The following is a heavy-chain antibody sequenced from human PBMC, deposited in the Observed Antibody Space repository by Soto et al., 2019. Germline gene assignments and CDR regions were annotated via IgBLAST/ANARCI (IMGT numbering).Heavy chain of an antibody. Sequence: ASVKVSCKASGYTFTSSGISWVRQAPGQGLEWMGWISTDNGNTNYARHLQGRVSMTTDTSTSTAYMDLRSLRSDDTAVYYCARDRGITTFGVYSMYYYGMDVWG. CDR1: GYTFTSSG. CDR3: ARDRGITTFGVYSMYYYGMDV. V-gene: IGHV1-18*01. D-gene: IGHD3-3*01. CDR2: ISTDNGNT. J-gene: IGHJ6*02.